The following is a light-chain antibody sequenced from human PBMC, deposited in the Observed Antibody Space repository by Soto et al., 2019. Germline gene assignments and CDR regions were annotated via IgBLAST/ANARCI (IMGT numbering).Light chain of an antibody. CDR2: AAS. Sequence: DIQMTQSPSSLSASVGDRVTITCRASQSISSYLNWYQQKPGEAPKLLIYAASSLQSGVPSRFRGSGSWTDFTLTISSLQPEDFATYYCLRSYSTPHVFGQGTKVEIK. V-gene: IGKV1-39*01. J-gene: IGKJ1*01. CDR1: QSISSY. CDR3: LRSYSTPHV.